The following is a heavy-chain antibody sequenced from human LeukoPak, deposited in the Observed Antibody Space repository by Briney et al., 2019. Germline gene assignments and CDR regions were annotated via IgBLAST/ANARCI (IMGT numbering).Heavy chain of an antibody. J-gene: IGHJ4*02. CDR1: GFTFSGYW. CDR2: IKEDGSQK. V-gene: IGHV3-7*01. D-gene: IGHD1-26*01. Sequence: AGGSLRLSCAASGFTFSGYWMTWVRQAPGKGLEWVANIKEDGSQKNYVDSVKGRFTISRDNAKDSLYLQMDSLRAEDTAVYYCARCGSESDYWGQGTLVTVSS. CDR3: ARCGSESDY.